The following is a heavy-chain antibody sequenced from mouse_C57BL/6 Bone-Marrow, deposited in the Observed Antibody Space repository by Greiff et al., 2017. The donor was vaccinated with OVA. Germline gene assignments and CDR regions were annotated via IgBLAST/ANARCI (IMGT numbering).Heavy chain of an antibody. D-gene: IGHD2-1*01. V-gene: IGHV1-69*01. J-gene: IGHJ1*03. CDR3: ARFGNYLYWYFDV. Sequence: QVQLQQPGAELVMPGASVKLSCKASGYTFTSYWMHWVKQRPGQGLEWIGEIDPSDSYTNYNQKFKGKSTLTVDKSSSTAYMQLRSLTSEDSAVYYCARFGNYLYWYFDVWGTGTTVTVSS. CDR2: IDPSDSYT. CDR1: GYTFTSYW.